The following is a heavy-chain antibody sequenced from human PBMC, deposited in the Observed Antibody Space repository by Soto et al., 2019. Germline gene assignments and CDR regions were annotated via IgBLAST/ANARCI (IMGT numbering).Heavy chain of an antibody. CDR2: IRSKANRYAT. D-gene: IGHD4-4*01. Sequence: EVQLVESGGGLVQPGGSLKLSCAASGFTFSGSAMHWVRQASGKGLEWVGRIRSKANRYATAYAASVKGRFTISRDDSKNTAYLQMNSLKTEDTAVYYCTRGSTVTYYYYGMDVWGQGTTVTVSS. CDR1: GFTFSGSA. V-gene: IGHV3-73*02. J-gene: IGHJ6*02. CDR3: TRGSTVTYYYYGMDV.